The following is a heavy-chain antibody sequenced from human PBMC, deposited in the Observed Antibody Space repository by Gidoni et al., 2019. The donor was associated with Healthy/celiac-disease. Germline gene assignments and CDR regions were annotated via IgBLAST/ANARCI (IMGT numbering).Heavy chain of an antibody. CDR2: ISYDGSNK. Sequence: QVQLVESGGGVVQPGRSLRLSCAAAGLTLSSYAMHWVRQAPGKGLEWVAVISYDGSNKYYADSVKGRFTISRDNSKNTLYLQMNSLRAEDTAVYYCARDRVQLWLSGGYYYYGMDVWGQGTTVTVSS. V-gene: IGHV3-30-3*01. D-gene: IGHD5-18*01. CDR3: ARDRVQLWLSGGYYYYGMDV. J-gene: IGHJ6*02. CDR1: GLTLSSYA.